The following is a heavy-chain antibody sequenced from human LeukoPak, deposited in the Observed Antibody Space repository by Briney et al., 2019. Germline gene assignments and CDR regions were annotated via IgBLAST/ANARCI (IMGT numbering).Heavy chain of an antibody. J-gene: IGHJ5*02. Sequence: GGSLRLSCAASGFTFSDYYMSWIRQAPGKGLEWVSYISSSGSTIYYADSVKGRFTISRDNAKNSLYLQMNSRRAEDTAVYYCARVYHYYDSSGYGGWFDPWGQGTLVTVSS. D-gene: IGHD3-22*01. CDR1: GFTFSDYY. V-gene: IGHV3-11*01. CDR2: ISSSGSTI. CDR3: ARVYHYYDSSGYGGWFDP.